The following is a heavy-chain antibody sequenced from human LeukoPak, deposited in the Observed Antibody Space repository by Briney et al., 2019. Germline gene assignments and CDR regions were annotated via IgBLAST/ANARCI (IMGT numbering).Heavy chain of an antibody. J-gene: IGHJ5*02. D-gene: IGHD1/OR15-1a*01. CDR1: GGSFSGYY. V-gene: IGHV4-34*01. CDR2: INHSGST. CDR3: ARSGRFRTNWFDP. Sequence: SETLSLTCAVYGGSFSGYYWSWIRQPPGKGLEWIGEINHSGSTNYNPSLKSRVTISVDTSKNQFSLKLSSVTAADTAVYYCARSGRFRTNWFDPWGQGTLVTVSS.